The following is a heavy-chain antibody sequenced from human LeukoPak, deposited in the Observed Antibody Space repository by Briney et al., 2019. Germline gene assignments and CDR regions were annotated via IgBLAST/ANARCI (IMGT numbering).Heavy chain of an antibody. CDR2: INHSGST. CDR1: GGSFSGYY. V-gene: IGHV4-34*01. Sequence: SETLSRTCAGYGGSFSGYYWSWIRQPPGKGLEWIGEINHSGSTNYNPSLKSRVTISVDTSKNQFSLKLSSVTAADTAVYYCARGGTQDIVVVPAARAFDYWGQGTLVTVSS. D-gene: IGHD2-2*01. J-gene: IGHJ4*02. CDR3: ARGGTQDIVVVPAARAFDY.